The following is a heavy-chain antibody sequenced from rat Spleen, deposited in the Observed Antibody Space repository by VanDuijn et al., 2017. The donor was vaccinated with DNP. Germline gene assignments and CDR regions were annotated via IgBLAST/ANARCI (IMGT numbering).Heavy chain of an antibody. CDR1: GFSLTSYN. D-gene: IGHD4-3*01. J-gene: IGHJ4*01. CDR3: ARDLIIRDTTSAMDA. V-gene: IGHV2-41*01. CDR2: MSSGGST. Sequence: QVQLKESGPGLVQPSQTLSLTCTVAGFSLTSYNVHWVRQPPGNKLEWIAAMSSGGSTYYNSALKSRLSISRDTSKSQVFLKLNSLQTEDTATYYCARDLIIRDTTSAMDAWGQGTSVTVSS.